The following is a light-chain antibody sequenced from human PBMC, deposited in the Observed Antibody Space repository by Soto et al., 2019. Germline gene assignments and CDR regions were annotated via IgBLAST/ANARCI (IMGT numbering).Light chain of an antibody. CDR3: QQDSGYPLT. J-gene: IGKJ4*01. CDR1: QSISRL. CDR2: DAS. V-gene: IGKV1-5*01. Sequence: DIPMTQSPSTLSASVRDRVTIACRTSQSISRLLAWYQRKPGKAPKLLIYDASILETGVPSRFSGSGSGTEFTLTINSLQPDEFADYYCQQDSGYPLTFGGGTKVEI.